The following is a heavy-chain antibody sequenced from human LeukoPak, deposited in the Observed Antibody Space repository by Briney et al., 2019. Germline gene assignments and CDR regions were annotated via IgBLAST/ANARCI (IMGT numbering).Heavy chain of an antibody. CDR2: IIPIFGTA. Sequence: GASVKVSCKASGGTFSSYAISWVRQAPGQGLEWMGGIIPIFGTANYAQKFQGRVTITADESTSTAYMELSSLRSEDTAVYYCARRRSSSYGWIDYWGQGTLVTVSS. V-gene: IGHV1-69*13. J-gene: IGHJ4*02. CDR3: ARRRSSSYGWIDY. CDR1: GGTFSSYA. D-gene: IGHD4-17*01.